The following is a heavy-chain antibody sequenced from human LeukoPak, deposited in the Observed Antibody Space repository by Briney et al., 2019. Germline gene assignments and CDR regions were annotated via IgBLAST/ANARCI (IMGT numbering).Heavy chain of an antibody. D-gene: IGHD3-22*01. CDR3: VRGNYDNRGYSNAFDI. CDR2: IYYNGNT. V-gene: IGHV4-59*01. Sequence: SGTLSPTCTVSGASISSSYWSWIRQPPGKRLEWIGYIYYNGNTNSNPSLKSRVTISADTSKNQFSLNLSSVTAADTAVYYCVRGNYDNRGYSNAFDIWGQGAMVTVSS. J-gene: IGHJ3*02. CDR1: GASISSSY.